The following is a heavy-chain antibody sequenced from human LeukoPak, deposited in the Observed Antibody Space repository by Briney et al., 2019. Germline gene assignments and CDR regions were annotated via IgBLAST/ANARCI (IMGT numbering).Heavy chain of an antibody. Sequence: SETLSLTCTVSGGSISGYFWSWIRQPAGKGLEWIGRINTSGSTNFNPSLKSRVTMSVDTSKNQLSLKLTSVTAADTALYYCARYRQESNGQFDYWGQGTLVTVSS. D-gene: IGHD2-8*01. V-gene: IGHV4-4*07. CDR1: GGSISGYF. CDR3: ARYRQESNGQFDY. J-gene: IGHJ4*02. CDR2: INTSGST.